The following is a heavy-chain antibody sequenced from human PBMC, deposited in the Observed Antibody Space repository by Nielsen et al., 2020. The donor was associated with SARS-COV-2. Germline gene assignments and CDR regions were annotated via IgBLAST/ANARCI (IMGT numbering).Heavy chain of an antibody. D-gene: IGHD2-2*01. J-gene: IGHJ4*02. V-gene: IGHV1-69*13. Sequence: SVKVSCKTSGGIFSRYSIGWVRQAPGQGFEWMGVINPMAGTTKYAQKFQGRVTITADESSNTDYMELSGLRSEDTAVYYCARLIVAAASYFDYWGQGTLVTVSS. CDR1: GGIFSRYS. CDR3: ARLIVAAASYFDY. CDR2: INPMAGTT.